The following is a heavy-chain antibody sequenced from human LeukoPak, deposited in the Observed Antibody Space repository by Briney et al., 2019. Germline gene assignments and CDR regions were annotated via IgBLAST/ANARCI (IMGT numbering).Heavy chain of an antibody. J-gene: IGHJ6*04. D-gene: IGHD3-22*01. Sequence: SVKVSCKASGGTFSSYAISWVRQAPGQGLEWMGRIIPIFGIANYAQKFQGRVTITADKSTSTAYMELSSLRSEDTVVYYCARDNYYDSSGFPMDVWGKGTTVTVSS. CDR2: IIPIFGIA. CDR1: GGTFSSYA. V-gene: IGHV1-69*04. CDR3: ARDNYYDSSGFPMDV.